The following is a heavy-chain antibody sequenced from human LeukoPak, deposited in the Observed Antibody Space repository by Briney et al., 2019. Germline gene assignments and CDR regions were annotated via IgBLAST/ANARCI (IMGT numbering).Heavy chain of an antibody. J-gene: IGHJ4*02. D-gene: IGHD2-21*02. CDR2: VNTVDTT. CDR3: AGSLAYCGGDCRLGDY. Sequence: GGSLRLSCAASGFTVSNNYMGWVRQAPAKGLEWVSVVNTVDTTYYADSVRGRFTISRDNSKNTLYLQMNSLRVEDTAVYYCAGSLAYCGGDCRLGDYWGQGTLVTVSS. CDR1: GFTVSNNY. V-gene: IGHV3-66*01.